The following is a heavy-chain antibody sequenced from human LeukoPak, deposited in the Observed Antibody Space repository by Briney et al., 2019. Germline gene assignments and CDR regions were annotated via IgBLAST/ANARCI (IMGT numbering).Heavy chain of an antibody. J-gene: IGHJ4*02. D-gene: IGHD4-17*01. V-gene: IGHV3-48*03. CDR3: ARRYYGVDY. CDR1: GFSFSSYE. CDR2: ISSSGSGK. Sequence: SGGSLRLSCAASGFSFSSYEMTWVRQAPGKGLEWVSFISSSGSGKNYADSVKGRFTISRDNAKNSLYLQMNSLRADDTAVYYCARRYYGVDYWGQGTLVTVSS.